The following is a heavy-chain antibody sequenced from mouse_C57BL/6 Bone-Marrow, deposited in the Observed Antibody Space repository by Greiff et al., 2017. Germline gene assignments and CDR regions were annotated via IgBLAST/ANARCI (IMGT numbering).Heavy chain of an antibody. CDR2: INPSSGYT. CDR3: ARGQGNLYYAMDY. V-gene: IGHV1-7*01. Sequence: QVHVKQSGAELAKPGASVKLSCKASGYTFTSYWMHWVKQRPGQGLEWIGYINPSSGYTKYNQKFKDKATLTADKSSSTAYMQLSSLTYEDSAVYYCARGQGNLYYAMDYWGQGTSVTVSS. D-gene: IGHD2-1*01. CDR1: GYTFTSYW. J-gene: IGHJ4*01.